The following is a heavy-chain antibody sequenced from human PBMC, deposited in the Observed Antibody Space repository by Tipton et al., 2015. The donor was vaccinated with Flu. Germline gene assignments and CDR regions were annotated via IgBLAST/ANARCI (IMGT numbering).Heavy chain of an antibody. J-gene: IGHJ4*02. CDR3: ASRSSSAY. V-gene: IGHV3-21*01. Sequence: SLRLSCAASGFTFSSYSMNWVRQAPGKGLEWVSSISSSSSYIYYADSVKGRFTISRDNAKNSLYPQMNSLRAEDTAVYYCASRSSSAYWGQGTLVTVSS. CDR2: ISSSSSYI. D-gene: IGHD6-13*01. CDR1: GFTFSSYS.